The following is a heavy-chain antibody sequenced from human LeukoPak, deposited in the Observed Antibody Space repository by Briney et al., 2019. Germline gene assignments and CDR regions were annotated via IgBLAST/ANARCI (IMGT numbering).Heavy chain of an antibody. Sequence: SETLSLTCAVYGGSFSGYYWSWIRQPPGKGLEWIGYIYYSGSTYYNPSLKSRVTISVDTSKNQFSLKLSSVTAADTAVYYCARDLLEGDGGFDYWGQGTLVTVSS. J-gene: IGHJ4*02. CDR2: IYYSGST. V-gene: IGHV4-34*01. CDR1: GGSFSGYY. D-gene: IGHD4-23*01. CDR3: ARDLLEGDGGFDY.